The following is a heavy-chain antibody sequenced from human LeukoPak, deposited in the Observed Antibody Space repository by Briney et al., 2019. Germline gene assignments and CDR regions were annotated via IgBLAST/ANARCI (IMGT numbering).Heavy chain of an antibody. CDR1: GFSFSGHW. CDR2: ISPTGSTT. Sequence: PGGSLRLSCTASGFSFSGHWMHWARQLPGKGLVWVSRISPTGSTTSYADSVKGRFTASRDNAKNTLYLQVNNLRAEDTAVYYCARGPNSNWSGLDFWGQGTLPTVSS. V-gene: IGHV3-74*01. D-gene: IGHD6-6*01. CDR3: ARGPNSNWSGLDF. J-gene: IGHJ4*02.